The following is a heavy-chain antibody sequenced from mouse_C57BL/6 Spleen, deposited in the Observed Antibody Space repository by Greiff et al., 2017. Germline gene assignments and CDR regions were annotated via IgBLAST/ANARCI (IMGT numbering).Heavy chain of an antibody. CDR2: ISYDGSN. CDR3: ARELDSYSFDY. CDR1: GYSITSGYY. D-gene: IGHD2-4*01. V-gene: IGHV3-6*01. Sequence: ESGPGLVKPSQSLSLTCSVTGYSITSGYYWYWIRQFPGNKLEWMGYISYDGSNNYNPSLKNRISITRDTSKNQFFLKLNSVTTEDTATYYCARELDSYSFDYWGQGTTLTVSS. J-gene: IGHJ2*01.